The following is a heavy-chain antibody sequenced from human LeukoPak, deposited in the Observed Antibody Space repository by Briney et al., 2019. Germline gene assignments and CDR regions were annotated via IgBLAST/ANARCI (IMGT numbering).Heavy chain of an antibody. J-gene: IGHJ4*02. Sequence: PGGSLRLSCAASGYTFTSYYMHWVRQAPGQGLEWMGIINPSGGSTSYAQKFQGRVTMTRDTSTSTVYMELSSLRSEDTAVYYCARGEWDHFDYWGQGTLVTVSS. CDR3: ARGEWDHFDY. CDR1: GYTFTSYY. CDR2: INPSGGST. D-gene: IGHD1-26*01. V-gene: IGHV1-46*01.